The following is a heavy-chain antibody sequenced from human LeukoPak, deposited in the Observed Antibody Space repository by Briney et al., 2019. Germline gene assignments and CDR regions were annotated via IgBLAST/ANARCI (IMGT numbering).Heavy chain of an antibody. CDR2: ISAYNGNT. Sequence: ASVKVSCKASGYTFTSYGISWVRQASGQGLEWMGWISAYNGNTNYAQKLQGRVTMTTDTSTSTAYMELRSLRSDDTAVYYCARDARREWELLEAGDYWGQGTLVTVSS. V-gene: IGHV1-18*01. D-gene: IGHD1-26*01. CDR3: ARDARREWELLEAGDY. CDR1: GYTFTSYG. J-gene: IGHJ4*02.